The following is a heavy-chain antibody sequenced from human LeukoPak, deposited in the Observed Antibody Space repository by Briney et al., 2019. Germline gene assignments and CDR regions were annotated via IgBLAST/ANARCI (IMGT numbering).Heavy chain of an antibody. CDR2: INRDGSEK. CDR1: GFTLSSYW. J-gene: IGHJ4*02. D-gene: IGHD4-17*01. CDR3: ANGNNGDYVRLDY. Sequence: PGGSQRLSCAASGFTLSSYWMSWVRQAPGKGLEWVANINRDGSEKYYVDSVKGRFTISRDNAKNSLYLQMNSLRAEDTAVYYCANGNNGDYVRLDYWGQGTLVTVSS. V-gene: IGHV3-7*05.